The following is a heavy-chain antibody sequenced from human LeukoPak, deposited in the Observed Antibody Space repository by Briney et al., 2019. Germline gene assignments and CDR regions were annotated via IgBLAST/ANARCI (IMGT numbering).Heavy chain of an antibody. CDR2: IIPIFGTA. CDR3: ASSRDGYNIFDY. D-gene: IGHD5-24*01. V-gene: IGHV1-69*13. Sequence: GASVKVSCKASGGTFSSYAISWVRQAPGQGLEWMGGIIPIFGTANHAQKFQGRVTITADESTSTAYMELSSLRSEDTAVYYCASSRDGYNIFDYWGQGTLVTVSS. CDR1: GGTFSSYA. J-gene: IGHJ4*02.